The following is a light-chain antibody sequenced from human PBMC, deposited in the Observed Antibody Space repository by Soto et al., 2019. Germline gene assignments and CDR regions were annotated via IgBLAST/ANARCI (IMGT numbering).Light chain of an antibody. V-gene: IGKV3-11*01. Sequence: EIVLTQSPATLSLSPGERATLSCRASQSVSSYLAWYQQKPGQAPRLLIYDASNRATGIPARFSGSGSGTVFTLTISSLEPEDFAVYYFQQRSNWPLTFGGGTKVEIK. CDR2: DAS. J-gene: IGKJ4*01. CDR1: QSVSSY. CDR3: QQRSNWPLT.